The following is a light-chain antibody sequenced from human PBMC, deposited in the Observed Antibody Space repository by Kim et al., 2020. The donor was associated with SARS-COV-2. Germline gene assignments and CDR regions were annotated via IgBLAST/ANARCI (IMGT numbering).Light chain of an antibody. CDR3: QAWDSSTFHVV. J-gene: IGLJ2*01. CDR2: QDS. V-gene: IGLV3-1*01. CDR1: KLGDKY. Sequence: YELTQPPSVSVSPGQTASITCSGDKLGDKYACWYQQKPGQSPVLIYQDSKRPSGIPERFSGSNSGNTATLTISGTQAMEEADYYCQAWDSSTFHVVFGGG.